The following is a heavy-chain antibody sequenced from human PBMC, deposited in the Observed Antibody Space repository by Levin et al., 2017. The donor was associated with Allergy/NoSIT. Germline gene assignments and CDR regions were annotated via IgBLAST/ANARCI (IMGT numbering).Heavy chain of an antibody. CDR1: GYSFTSYW. V-gene: IGHV5-51*01. D-gene: IGHD3-22*01. CDR2: IYPGDSDT. J-gene: IGHJ4*02. Sequence: PGGSLRLSCKGSGYSFTSYWIGWVRQMPGKGLEWMGIIYPGDSDTRYSPSFQGQVTISADKSISTAYLQWSSLKASDTAMYYCARVALDYYDSSGYLGAFDYWGQGTLVTVSS. CDR3: ARVALDYYDSSGYLGAFDY.